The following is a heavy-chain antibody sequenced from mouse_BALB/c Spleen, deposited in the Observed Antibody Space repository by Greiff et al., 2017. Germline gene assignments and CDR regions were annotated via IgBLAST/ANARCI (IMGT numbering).Heavy chain of an antibody. V-gene: IGHV1-4*01. CDR1: GYTFTSYT. CDR3: AREVFAY. CDR2: INPSSGYT. Sequence: VQLQQSGAELARPGASVKMSCKASGYTFTSYTMHWVKQRPGQGLEWIGYINPSSGYTNYNQKFKDKATLTVDNSSSTAYMELRSLASEDSAVYYCAREVFAYWGQGTLVTVSA. J-gene: IGHJ3*01.